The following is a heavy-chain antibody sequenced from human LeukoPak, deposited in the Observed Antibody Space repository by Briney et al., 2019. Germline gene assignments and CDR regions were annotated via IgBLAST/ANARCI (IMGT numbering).Heavy chain of an antibody. J-gene: IGHJ4*02. CDR1: GISLSNYG. CDR2: ISERGGST. Sequence: GGSLRLSCVVSGISLSNYGMSGVRQARGKGLEGVSYISERGGSTTYADSVKGRFTISRDTSLNTLYLQMNNLRAEDTAVYFCAKRGVVIRGILVIGYHQEAYHYDFWGQGVLVTVSS. CDR3: AKRGVVIRGILVIGYHQEAYHYDF. D-gene: IGHD3-10*01. V-gene: IGHV3-23*01.